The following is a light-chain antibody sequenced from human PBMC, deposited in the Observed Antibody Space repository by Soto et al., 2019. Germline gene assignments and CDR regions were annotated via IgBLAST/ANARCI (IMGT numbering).Light chain of an antibody. CDR2: GAS. Sequence: EIVLTQSPGTLSLSPGEGATLSCRASQSVYVNLAWYQQKPGQSPRLLIYGASTRATDIPDRFSGSGSDTDFDLNISRLEPEDFAVYYCQQYSGSPFTFGPGNKVNIK. CDR1: QSVYVN. V-gene: IGKV3-20*01. CDR3: QQYSGSPFT. J-gene: IGKJ3*01.